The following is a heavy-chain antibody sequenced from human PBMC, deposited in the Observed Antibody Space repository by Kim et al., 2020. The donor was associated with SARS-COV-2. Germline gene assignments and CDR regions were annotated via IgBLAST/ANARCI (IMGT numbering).Heavy chain of an antibody. CDR3: ARDVWGVLSLDY. Sequence: NYAQKLQGRVTMTTDPSTSTAYMELRSLRSDDTAVYYCARDVWGVLSLDYWGQGTLVTVSS. D-gene: IGHD3-16*01. V-gene: IGHV1-18*01. J-gene: IGHJ4*02.